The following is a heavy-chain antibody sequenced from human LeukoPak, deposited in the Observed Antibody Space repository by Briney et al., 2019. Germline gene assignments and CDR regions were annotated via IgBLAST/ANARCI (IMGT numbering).Heavy chain of an antibody. CDR2: FSGSRGST. CDR3: ARVRVGAYDFEY. D-gene: IGHD3-10*01. Sequence: GGSLRLSCAASGFTFSSYAMGWVRQAPGKGLEWVSGFSGSRGSTYYADSVKGRFTISRDNSKNTLYLQMNSLRAEDTAVYYCARVRVGAYDFEYWGQGTLVTVSS. V-gene: IGHV3-23*01. J-gene: IGHJ4*02. CDR1: GFTFSSYA.